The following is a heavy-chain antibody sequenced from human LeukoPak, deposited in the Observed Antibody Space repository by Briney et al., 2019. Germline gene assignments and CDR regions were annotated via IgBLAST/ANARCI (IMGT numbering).Heavy chain of an antibody. CDR2: IYSSDSGS. J-gene: IGHJ3*02. V-gene: IGHV5-51*01. CDR3: ARRLYYASGSPGGFDI. CDR1: GYRFTSYW. Sequence: GGALKISFKASGYRFTSYWIGWGRPRPGKGVAWMVMIYSSDSGSRYSASFQGQLTIFAGKSLDTAYLQWSSLEASDTAMYYCARRLYYASGSPGGFDIWGQGTMVTVSS. D-gene: IGHD3-10*01.